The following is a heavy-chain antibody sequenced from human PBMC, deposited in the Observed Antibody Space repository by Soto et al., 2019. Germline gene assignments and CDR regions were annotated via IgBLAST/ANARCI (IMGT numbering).Heavy chain of an antibody. D-gene: IGHD3-10*01. Sequence: EVQLVESGGGLVQPGGSLRLSCAASGFTFSDHFMDWVRQAPGKGLEWVGRTRNKAKSYTTEYAASVKGKFTISRDDSKDSMYLQMDSLKTEDTAVYFCVRSGRDGRTWSDDSLDIWGPGTMVTVSS. CDR1: GFTFSDHF. J-gene: IGHJ3*02. CDR2: TRNKAKSYTT. CDR3: VRSGRDGRTWSDDSLDI. V-gene: IGHV3-72*01.